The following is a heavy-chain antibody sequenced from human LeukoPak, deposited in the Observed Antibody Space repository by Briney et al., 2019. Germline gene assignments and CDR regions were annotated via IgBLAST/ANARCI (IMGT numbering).Heavy chain of an antibody. Sequence: ASVKVSCKASGYTFTSYYMHWVRQAPGQGLEWMGIINPSGGSTSYAQKFQGRVAMTRDMSTSTVYMELSSLRSEDTAVYYCARDRKRYIAVAGRGFDPWGQGTLVTVSS. CDR3: ARDRKRYIAVAGRGFDP. CDR1: GYTFTSYY. V-gene: IGHV1-46*01. J-gene: IGHJ5*02. CDR2: INPSGGST. D-gene: IGHD6-19*01.